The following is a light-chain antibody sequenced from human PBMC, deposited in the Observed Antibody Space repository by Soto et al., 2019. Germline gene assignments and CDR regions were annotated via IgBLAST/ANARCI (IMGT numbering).Light chain of an antibody. Sequence: QSVLTQPPSVSAAPGQKVTISCSGSSSNIGNNPVSWYQQLPGTAPKLLISDNNKRPSGIPDRYSASKSGTSATLGITGLQTGDEADYYCGTWDSSLSTVVFGGGTKLTVL. J-gene: IGLJ2*01. CDR3: GTWDSSLSTVV. CDR2: DNN. CDR1: SSNIGNNP. V-gene: IGLV1-51*01.